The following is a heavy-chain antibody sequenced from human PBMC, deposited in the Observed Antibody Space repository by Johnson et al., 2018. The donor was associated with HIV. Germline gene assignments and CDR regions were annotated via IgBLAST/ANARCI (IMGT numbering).Heavy chain of an antibody. D-gene: IGHD3-10*01. J-gene: IGHJ3*01. CDR2: ISFDGKLK. V-gene: IGHV3-30*03. CDR1: GLSFSNFG. CDR3: YCTEHFEAGSESKGTFDA. Sequence: QVQLVESGGGVVQPGKSLTLSCVVSGLSFSNFGIHWVRQAPGKGPEWVAVISFDGKLKKYEDSVKGRFTISRDNSKNTLYLQMTSLRQDDTAVYSCYCTEHFEAGSESKGTFDAWGQGTMVTVSS.